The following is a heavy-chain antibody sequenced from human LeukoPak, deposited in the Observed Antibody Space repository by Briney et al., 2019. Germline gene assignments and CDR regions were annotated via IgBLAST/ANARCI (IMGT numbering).Heavy chain of an antibody. Sequence: GASVKVSCKASGYTFTGYYMHWVRQAPGQGLEWMGWINPNSGGTNYAQKFQGRVTMTRDTSISTAYMELSRLRSDDTAVYYCAREAQPYYYYYYMDVWGKGTTVTVSS. J-gene: IGHJ6*03. CDR2: INPNSGGT. V-gene: IGHV1-2*02. CDR3: AREAQPYYYYYYMDV. D-gene: IGHD5-18*01. CDR1: GYTFTGYY.